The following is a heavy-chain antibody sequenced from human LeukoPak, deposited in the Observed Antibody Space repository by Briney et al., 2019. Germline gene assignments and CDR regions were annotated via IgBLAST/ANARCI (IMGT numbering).Heavy chain of an antibody. Sequence: PSETLSLACTVSGGSISSSSYYWGWIRQPPGKGLEWIGSIYYSGSTYYNSSLKSRITISVDTSKNQFSLKLTSVTAADTAVYYCASDRSGLSFCFWGQGTLVTVSS. V-gene: IGHV4-39*01. CDR1: GGSISSSSYY. CDR2: IYYSGST. J-gene: IGHJ4*02. D-gene: IGHD3-22*01. CDR3: ASDRSGLSFCF.